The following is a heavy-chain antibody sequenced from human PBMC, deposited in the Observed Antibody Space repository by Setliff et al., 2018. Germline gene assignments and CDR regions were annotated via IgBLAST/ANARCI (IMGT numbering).Heavy chain of an antibody. CDR2: IKQDGSDK. J-gene: IGHJ4*02. CDR3: ARSESCGSSHCSPYDY. V-gene: IGHV3-7*01. CDR1: GFIFSTYW. D-gene: IGHD3-10*01. Sequence: PGGSLRLSCAASGFIFSTYWMSWVRQAPGKGLEWVANIKQDGSDKYYVDSVKGRFTISRDNAKNSLYLQMNSLRAEDTATYFCARSESCGSSHCSPYDYWGQGALVTVSS.